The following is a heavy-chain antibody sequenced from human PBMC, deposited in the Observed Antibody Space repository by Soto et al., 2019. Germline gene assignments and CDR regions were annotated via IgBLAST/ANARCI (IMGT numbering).Heavy chain of an antibody. D-gene: IGHD6-13*01. V-gene: IGHV4-59*01. CDR2: TYYSGST. CDR3: ARVRGTAGKRYFDY. CDR1: GGSMIAYY. Sequence: SETLSLTCTVSGGSMIAYYWNWMRQPPGKGLQWIGYTYYSGSTTYNPSLKSRVTISVDSSKNQFSLKLDSVTPADTAVYYCARVRGTAGKRYFDYWGPGTLVTSPQ. J-gene: IGHJ4*02.